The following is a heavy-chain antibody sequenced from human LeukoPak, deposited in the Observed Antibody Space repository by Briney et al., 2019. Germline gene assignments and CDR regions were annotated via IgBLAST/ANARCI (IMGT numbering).Heavy chain of an antibody. Sequence: SETLSLTCTVSGGSISSHYWSWIRQPPGKGLEWLGYIYYSGSTNYNPSLKSRVTISVDTSKNQLSLKLSSVTAADTAVYYCARDFYSLWYYYMDVWGKGTTVTVSS. CDR2: IYYSGST. V-gene: IGHV4-59*11. D-gene: IGHD5-18*01. CDR3: ARDFYSLWYYYMDV. CDR1: GGSISSHY. J-gene: IGHJ6*03.